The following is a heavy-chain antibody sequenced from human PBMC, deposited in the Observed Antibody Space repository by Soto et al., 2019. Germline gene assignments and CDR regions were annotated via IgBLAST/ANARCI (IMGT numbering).Heavy chain of an antibody. Sequence: PGGSLRLSCAASGFTFSSYSMNWVRQAPGKGLEWVSSISSSSSYIYYADSVKGRFTISRDNAKNSLYLQMNSLRAEDTAVYYCAREREIAARPPYYYYGMDVWGQGTTVTVSS. J-gene: IGHJ6*02. V-gene: IGHV3-21*01. CDR3: AREREIAARPPYYYYGMDV. CDR1: GFTFSSYS. CDR2: ISSSSSYI. D-gene: IGHD6-6*01.